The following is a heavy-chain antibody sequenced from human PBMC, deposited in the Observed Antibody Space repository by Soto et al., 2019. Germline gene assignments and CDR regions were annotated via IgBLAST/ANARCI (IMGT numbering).Heavy chain of an antibody. CDR2: MSPNSGAT. V-gene: IGHV1-8*01. D-gene: IGHD1-1*01. J-gene: IGHJ6*02. CDR3: ARGVDAGVAV. Sequence: QVQLVQSGAEVTKPGASVKVSCRASGYTFTTYDINWVRQATGQGLEWMGWMSPNSGATGYAQKFQGRVTMTRDTSITTAYLELSNLRSEDTAIYYCARGVDAGVAVWGQGGTVTVSS. CDR1: GYTFTTYD.